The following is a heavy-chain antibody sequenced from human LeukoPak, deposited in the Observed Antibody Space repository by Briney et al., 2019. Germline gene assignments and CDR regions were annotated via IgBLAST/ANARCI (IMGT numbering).Heavy chain of an antibody. CDR2: ISVSGNT. Sequence: PGGSLRLSCAASGFTLSSYAMSWVRQGPGKGLEWVSAISVSGNTYHADSVKGRLTISRDNSKNTLYLEMNNLRAEDTAVYYCAKARSGYDYQVEYWGQGTLVTVSS. D-gene: IGHD3-22*01. CDR3: AKARSGYDYQVEY. V-gene: IGHV3-23*01. J-gene: IGHJ4*02. CDR1: GFTLSSYA.